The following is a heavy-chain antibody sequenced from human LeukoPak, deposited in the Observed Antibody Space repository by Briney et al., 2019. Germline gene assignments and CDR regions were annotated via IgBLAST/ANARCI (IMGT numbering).Heavy chain of an antibody. Sequence: PSETLSLTCAVYGGSFSGYYWSWIRQPPGKGLEWIGEINHSGSTNYNPSLKSRVTISVDTSKNQFSLKLSSVTAADTAVYYCARDPKYGSGLYYFDYWGQGTLVTVSS. CDR1: GGSFSGYY. D-gene: IGHD3-10*01. CDR2: INHSGST. CDR3: ARDPKYGSGLYYFDY. V-gene: IGHV4-34*01. J-gene: IGHJ4*02.